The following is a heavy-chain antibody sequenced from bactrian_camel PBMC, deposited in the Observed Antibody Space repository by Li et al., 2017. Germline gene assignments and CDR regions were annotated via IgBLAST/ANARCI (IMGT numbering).Heavy chain of an antibody. J-gene: IGHJ6*01. Sequence: VQLVESGGGLVQSGGSLSLSCAASGFLFSTEGMSWVRQAPGKELEWVSGISSDGRNVHYGDFVKGRFTISQDKSKTTAYLQMNMLKPEDTAICYCAADPETDPVGSSSYCYNWLVRANNGYWGQGTQVTVS. CDR2: ISSDGRNV. CDR3: AADPETDPVGSSSYCYNWLVRANNGY. V-gene: IGHV3S40*01. CDR1: GFLFSTEG. D-gene: IGHD2*01.